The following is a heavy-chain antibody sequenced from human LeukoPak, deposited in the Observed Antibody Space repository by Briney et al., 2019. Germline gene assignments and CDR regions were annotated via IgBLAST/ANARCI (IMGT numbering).Heavy chain of an antibody. CDR2: INPNSGGT. Sequence: ASVKVSCKASGYGFTSHYMHWVRQAPGQGLEWMGWINPNSGGTYYAQKFQGRVTMTSDTSISSAYMELSRLRSDDRAVYYCARDLYGGTSATFDYWGQGTLVTVSS. CDR3: ARDLYGGTSATFDY. J-gene: IGHJ4*02. V-gene: IGHV1-2*02. D-gene: IGHD4-23*01. CDR1: GYGFTSHY.